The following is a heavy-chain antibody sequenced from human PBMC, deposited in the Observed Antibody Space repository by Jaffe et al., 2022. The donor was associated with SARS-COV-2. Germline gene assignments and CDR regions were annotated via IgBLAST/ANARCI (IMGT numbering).Heavy chain of an antibody. Sequence: QVQLVQSGAEVKKPGASVKVSCKASGYTFTGYYMHWVRQAPGQGLEWMGWINPNSGGTNYAQKFQGWVTMTRDTSISTAYMELSRLRSDDTAVYYCARYGPLDPDFWSGYFESADYYYGMDVWGQGTTVTVSS. V-gene: IGHV1-2*04. CDR2: INPNSGGT. CDR3: ARYGPLDPDFWSGYFESADYYYGMDV. J-gene: IGHJ6*02. D-gene: IGHD3-3*01. CDR1: GYTFTGYY.